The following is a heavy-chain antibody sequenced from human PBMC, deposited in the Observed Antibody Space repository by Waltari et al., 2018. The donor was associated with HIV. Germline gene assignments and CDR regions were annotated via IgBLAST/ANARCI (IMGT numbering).Heavy chain of an antibody. CDR2: VWQDGSNK. V-gene: IGHV3-33*01. Sequence: QVQLVESGGGGVQPGRSLRLSCAASGFTVRTYGMHWVGQAPGKGLEWVAVVWQDGSNKYYGDSVKVRFTISRDNSKNTLELQMNSLRAEDTAVYYCARDVQGYCAGERCFYGMDVWGQGTTVTVSS. CDR1: GFTVRTYG. J-gene: IGHJ6*02. D-gene: IGHD2-8*02. CDR3: ARDVQGYCAGERCFYGMDV.